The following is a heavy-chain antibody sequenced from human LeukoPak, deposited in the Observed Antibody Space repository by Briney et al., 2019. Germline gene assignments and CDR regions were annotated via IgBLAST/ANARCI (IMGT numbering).Heavy chain of an antibody. J-gene: IGHJ4*02. D-gene: IGHD4-17*01. CDR1: GGTFRSYA. CDR3: APMANYGDYVRFDY. CDR2: IIPILGTA. Sequence: GSSVTVSCKASGGTFRSYAISWVRQAPGQGLEWMGRIIPILGTANYAQKFQGRVTITADKSTSTAYMELSSLRSEDTAVYYCAPMANYGDYVRFDYWGQGTLVTVSS. V-gene: IGHV1-69*04.